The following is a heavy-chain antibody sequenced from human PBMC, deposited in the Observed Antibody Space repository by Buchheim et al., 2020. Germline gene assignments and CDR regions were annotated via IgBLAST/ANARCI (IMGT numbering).Heavy chain of an antibody. J-gene: IGHJ5*02. CDR1: GDSISSGDYS. D-gene: IGHD6-6*01. V-gene: IGHV4-30-2*01. Sequence: QLQLQESGSGLVKPSQTPSLTCAVSGDSISSGDYSWTWVRQPPGKGLEWIGFIYQSGSTYYDPSLESRVTISVDRSKNQFSLKLSSVTAADTAVYYCARHLYSSSSSCFDPWGQG. CDR2: IYQSGST. CDR3: ARHLYSSSSSCFDP.